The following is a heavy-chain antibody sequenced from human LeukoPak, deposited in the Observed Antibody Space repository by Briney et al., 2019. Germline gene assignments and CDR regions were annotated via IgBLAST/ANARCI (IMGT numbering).Heavy chain of an antibody. CDR2: ISYDGSNR. CDR1: GFTFSNYL. J-gene: IGHJ4*02. V-gene: IGHV3-30*03. CDR3: ARDHRRYYYDSTGYYFDY. D-gene: IGHD3-22*01. Sequence: GGSLRLSCAASGFTFSNYLMHWVRQTPGKGLEWVAIISYDGSNRYYADSVKGRFTISRDNSKNTLYLQMNSLGAEDTAVYYCARDHRRYYYDSTGYYFDYWGQGTLVTVSS.